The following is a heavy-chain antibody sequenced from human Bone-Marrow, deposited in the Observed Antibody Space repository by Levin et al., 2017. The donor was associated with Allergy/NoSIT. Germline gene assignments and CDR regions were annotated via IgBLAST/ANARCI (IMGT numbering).Heavy chain of an antibody. J-gene: IGHJ4*02. CDR1: GFTFSSYG. D-gene: IGHD2-21*02. Sequence: PGGSLRLSCAASGFTFSSYGMHWVRQAPGKGLEWVAVIWYDGSNKYYADSVKGRFTISRDNSKNTLYLQMNSLRAEDTAVYYCARGVVTAIQYYFDYWGQGTLVTVSS. V-gene: IGHV3-33*01. CDR2: IWYDGSNK. CDR3: ARGVVTAIQYYFDY.